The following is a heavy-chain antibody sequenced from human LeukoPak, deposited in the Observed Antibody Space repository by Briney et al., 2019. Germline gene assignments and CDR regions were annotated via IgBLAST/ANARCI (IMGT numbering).Heavy chain of an antibody. D-gene: IGHD3-22*01. Sequence: PGGSLRLSCAASGFTFSNYCMSWIRQAPGKGLEWVSYISSSGSTIYYADSVKGRFTISRDNARDSLFLQMNSLRAEDTAVYYCAGPHMIVIGSPVYWGQGALVTVSS. J-gene: IGHJ4*02. CDR3: AGPHMIVIGSPVY. V-gene: IGHV3-11*01. CDR1: GFTFSNYC. CDR2: ISSSGSTI.